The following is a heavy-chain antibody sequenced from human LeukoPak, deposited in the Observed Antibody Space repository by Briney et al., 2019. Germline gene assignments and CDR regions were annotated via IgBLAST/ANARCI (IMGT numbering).Heavy chain of an antibody. CDR1: GYTFTGYY. Sequence: ASVKVSCKASGYTFTGYYMHWVRQAPGQGLEWMGWINPNSGGTNYAQKFQGRVTMTRDTSISTAYMELSRLRSDDTAVYYCARGQNKGYYYDSSGYVADYRGQGTLVTVAS. CDR3: ARGQNKGYYYDSSGYVADY. D-gene: IGHD3-22*01. CDR2: INPNSGGT. V-gene: IGHV1-2*02. J-gene: IGHJ4*02.